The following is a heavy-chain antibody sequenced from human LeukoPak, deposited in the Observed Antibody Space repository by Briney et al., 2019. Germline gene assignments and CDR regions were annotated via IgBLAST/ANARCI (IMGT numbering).Heavy chain of an antibody. D-gene: IGHD2-15*01. J-gene: IGHJ6*02. CDR1: GFTFSSYG. V-gene: IGHV3-33*01. CDR3: ARDRDCSGGSCYHTYGMDV. Sequence: PGRSLRPSCAASGFTFSSYGMHWVRQAPGKGLEWVAVIWYDGSNKYYADSVKGRFTISRDNSKNTLYLQMNSLRAEDTAVYYCARDRDCSGGSCYHTYGMDVWGQGTTVPVSS. CDR2: IWYDGSNK.